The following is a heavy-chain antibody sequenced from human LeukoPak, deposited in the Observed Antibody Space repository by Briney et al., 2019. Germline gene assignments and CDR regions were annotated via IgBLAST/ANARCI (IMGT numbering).Heavy chain of an antibody. CDR2: INPNSGGT. CDR1: GYTFAGYY. V-gene: IGHV1-2*02. J-gene: IGHJ3*02. Sequence: ASVKVSCKASGYTFAGYYMHWVRQAPGQGLEWMGWINPNSGGTNYAQKFQGRATMTRDTSISTAYMELSRLRSDDTAVYYCARDFSSGYYGAFDIWGQGTMVTVSS. CDR3: ARDFSSGYYGAFDI. D-gene: IGHD3-22*01.